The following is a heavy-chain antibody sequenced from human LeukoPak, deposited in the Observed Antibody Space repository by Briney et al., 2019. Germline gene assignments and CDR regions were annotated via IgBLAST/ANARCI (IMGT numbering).Heavy chain of an antibody. CDR3: ASKRGFRYDAFDI. Sequence: PSETLSLTCTVSGGSISSSSYYWGWIRQPPGRGLEWIASIYYSGSTYYNPSLKSRFTISADTSKNQFSLKLSSVTAADTAVYYCASKRGFRYDAFDIWGQGTMVTVSS. CDR2: IYYSGST. D-gene: IGHD3-10*01. V-gene: IGHV4-39*01. CDR1: GGSISSSSYY. J-gene: IGHJ3*02.